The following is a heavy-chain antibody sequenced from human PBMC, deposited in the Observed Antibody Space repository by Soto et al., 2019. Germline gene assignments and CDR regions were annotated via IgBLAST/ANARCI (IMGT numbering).Heavy chain of an antibody. Sequence: QLQLQESGPGLVKPSETLSLTCTVSGGSISSSSYYWGWIRQPPGKGLEWIGRLYYSGSTYYNPSLAPPVTLSLDYYTNQLSLNMMFVNAADTAVYYCARHFYDILTVYSGIKTSLGFAPWGQGTLVTVSS. CDR2: LYYSGST. CDR1: GGSISSSSYY. CDR3: ARHFYDILTVYSGIKTSLGFAP. V-gene: IGHV4-39*01. D-gene: IGHD3-9*01. J-gene: IGHJ5*02.